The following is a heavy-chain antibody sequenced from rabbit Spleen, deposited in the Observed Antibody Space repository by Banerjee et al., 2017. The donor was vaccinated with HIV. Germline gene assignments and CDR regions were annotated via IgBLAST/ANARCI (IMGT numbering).Heavy chain of an antibody. J-gene: IGHJ4*01. CDR2: IYAGGSGST. CDR3: AREVLYAAYAGFGDATMYYFDL. CDR1: GFSFSSSDY. D-gene: IGHD6-1*01. V-gene: IGHV1S45*01. Sequence: QEQLEESGGDLVKPGASLTLTCTASGFSFSSSDYMCWVRQAPGKGLEWIGCIYAGGSGSTYYANWSKGRFTISRTSSTTVTLQMTSLTAADTATYFCAREVLYAAYAGFGDATMYYFDLWGPGTLVTVS.